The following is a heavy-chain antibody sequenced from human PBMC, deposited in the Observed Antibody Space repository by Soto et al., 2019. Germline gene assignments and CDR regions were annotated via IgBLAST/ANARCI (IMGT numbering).Heavy chain of an antibody. V-gene: IGHV3-23*01. CDR3: AKAATITTLYNFDF. J-gene: IGHJ4*02. Sequence: EVQLLESGGGLVQPGGSLRLACAASGFTFSSFGMNWVRQAPGKGLEWVSLISDSGGSTYNADSVKGRFTISRDNSKNTLYLQMNSLRAEDTAVYYCAKAATITTLYNFDFWGQGTLVTVSS. CDR1: GFTFSSFG. D-gene: IGHD4-4*01. CDR2: ISDSGGST.